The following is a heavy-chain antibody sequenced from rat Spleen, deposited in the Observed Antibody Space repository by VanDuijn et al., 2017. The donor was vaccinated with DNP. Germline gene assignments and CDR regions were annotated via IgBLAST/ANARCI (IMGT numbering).Heavy chain of an antibody. J-gene: IGHJ2*01. CDR2: ISYSGST. D-gene: IGHD1-11*01. Sequence: EVQLQESGPGLVKPSQSLSLTCSVTGYSITSDYWGWIRKFPGNKMEWIAHISYSGSTGYNPSLNSRISIARDTSKNQFFLQLNSVTTEDTAIYYCATYGYGGLDYWGQGVMVTVSS. V-gene: IGHV3-1*01. CDR1: GYSITSDY. CDR3: ATYGYGGLDY.